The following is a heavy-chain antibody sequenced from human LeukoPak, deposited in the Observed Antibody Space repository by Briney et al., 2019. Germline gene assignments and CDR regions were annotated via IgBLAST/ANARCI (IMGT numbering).Heavy chain of an antibody. D-gene: IGHD3-10*01. CDR3: ARFTMVRGVITYYYYYGMDV. V-gene: IGHV1-69*13. CDR1: GGTFSSYA. CDR2: ILPIFGTA. J-gene: IGHJ6*02. Sequence: GASVKVSCKASGGTFSSYAISWVRQAPGQGLEWMGGILPIFGTANYAQMFQGRVTITADESTSTAYMELSSLRSEDTAVYYCARFTMVRGVITYYYYYGMDVWGQGTTVTVSS.